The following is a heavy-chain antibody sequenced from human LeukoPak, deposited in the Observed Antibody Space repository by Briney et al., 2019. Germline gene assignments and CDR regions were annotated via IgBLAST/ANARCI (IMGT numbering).Heavy chain of an antibody. D-gene: IGHD6-19*01. Sequence: GGSLRLSCAASGFTFSSYSMNWVRQVPGKGLEWVSYISSGSESSTYYADSVKGRFTISRDNAKNSLYLQMNSLRAEDTAVYYCAKDLEGEQWLVRLVDYWGQGTLVTVSS. CDR3: AKDLEGEQWLVRLVDY. V-gene: IGHV3-48*01. J-gene: IGHJ4*02. CDR2: ISSGSESST. CDR1: GFTFSSYS.